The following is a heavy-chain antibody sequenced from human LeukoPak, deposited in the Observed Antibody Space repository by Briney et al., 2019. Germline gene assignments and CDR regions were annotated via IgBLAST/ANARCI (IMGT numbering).Heavy chain of an antibody. CDR2: MNPNSGNT. D-gene: IGHD2/OR15-2a*01. CDR3: ARGPSTTYYYYMDV. Sequence: ASVKVSCKASGYTFTSYDINWVRQAPGQGLEWMGWMNPNSGNTGYAQKFQGRVTITRNTSISTAYMELSSLRSEDTAVYYCARGPSTTYYYYMDVWGKGTAVTVSS. CDR1: GYTFTSYD. V-gene: IGHV1-8*03. J-gene: IGHJ6*03.